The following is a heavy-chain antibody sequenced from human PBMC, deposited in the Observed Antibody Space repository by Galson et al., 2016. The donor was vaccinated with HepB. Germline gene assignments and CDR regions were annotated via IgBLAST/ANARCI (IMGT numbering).Heavy chain of an antibody. CDR1: GDSISIRGYY. CDR3: ARRTLQPSFDY. CDR2: IYYSGNT. D-gene: IGHD1-14*01. V-gene: IGHV4-39*02. Sequence: SETLSLTCTVSGDSISIRGYYWAWIRQPPGKWLEWIGSIYYSGNTYDNPSLKTRVSMSVDTSKNHFSLELSSVTAADTAVYYCARRTLQPSFDYWGQGTPVSVSS. J-gene: IGHJ4*02.